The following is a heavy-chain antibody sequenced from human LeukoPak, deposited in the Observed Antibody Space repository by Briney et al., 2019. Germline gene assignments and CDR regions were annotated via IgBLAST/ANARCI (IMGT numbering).Heavy chain of an antibody. Sequence: PGGSLKLSCAASGFXFSGSAIHWVRQASGKGLEWVGRIRSKANTYATAYAASVKGRFSISRDDSKNTAYLQLNSLKTEDTAVYYCSAAVGTDFYDYGMDVWGQGTTVTVSS. V-gene: IGHV3-73*01. D-gene: IGHD6-13*01. J-gene: IGHJ6*02. CDR2: IRSKANTYAT. CDR3: SAAVGTDFYDYGMDV. CDR1: GFXFSGSA.